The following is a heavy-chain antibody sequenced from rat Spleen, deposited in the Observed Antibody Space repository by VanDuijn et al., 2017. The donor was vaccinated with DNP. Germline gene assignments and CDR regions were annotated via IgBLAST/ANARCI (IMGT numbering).Heavy chain of an antibody. CDR3: AKGGPYGGPDY. D-gene: IGHD1-11*01. CDR1: GFTFNTYW. CDR2: INPDGSSS. J-gene: IGHJ2*01. V-gene: IGHV5-58*01. Sequence: EVQLVESGGDLMQPGRSLKLSCVASGFTFNTYWMTWIRQVPGKGLEWVASINPDGSSSYYPDSVKGRFTISRDNAENPVYLQMNSLRSEYTETYYCAKGGPYGGPDYWGKVVMVTVS.